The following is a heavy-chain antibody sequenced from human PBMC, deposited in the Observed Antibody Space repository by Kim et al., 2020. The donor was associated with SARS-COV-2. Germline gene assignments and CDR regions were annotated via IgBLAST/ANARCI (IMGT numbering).Heavy chain of an antibody. CDR1: GFTFSDYG. D-gene: IGHD5-12*01. J-gene: IGHJ4*03. CDR3: AKDGEFGYGDYVGFFDN. Sequence: SLRLSCAASGFTFSDYGMHWVRQAPGRGLEWVAIISNAGNNKYYVDSVKGRFTISRDNSKNTVYLHMNSLRAEDTAVYYCAKDGEFGYGDYVGFFDN. V-gene: IGHV3-30*18. CDR2: ISNAGNNK.